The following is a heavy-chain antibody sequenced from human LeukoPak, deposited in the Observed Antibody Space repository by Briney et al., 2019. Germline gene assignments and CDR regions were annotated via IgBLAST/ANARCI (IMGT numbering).Heavy chain of an antibody. CDR1: GGSFSGYY. D-gene: IGHD6-13*01. Sequence: PSETLSLTCAVYGGSFSGYYWSWIRQPPGKGLEWIGEINHSGSTNYNPSLKSRVTISVDTSKNQFSLKLSSVTAADTAVYYCARANSSYPFDYWGQGTLVTVSS. V-gene: IGHV4-34*01. CDR3: ARANSSYPFDY. CDR2: INHSGST. J-gene: IGHJ4*02.